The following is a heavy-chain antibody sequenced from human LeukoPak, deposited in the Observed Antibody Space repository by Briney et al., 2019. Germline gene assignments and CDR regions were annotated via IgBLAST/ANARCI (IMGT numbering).Heavy chain of an antibody. Sequence: GGSLRLSCAASGFTFSSYGMHWVRQAPGKGLEWVAFIRYDGSNKYYADSVKGRFTISRDNAKNSLYLQMNSLRAEDTAVYYCARDVHDYDILTGYYYFDYWGQGTLVTVSS. CDR3: ARDVHDYDILTGYYYFDY. D-gene: IGHD3-9*01. V-gene: IGHV3-30*02. CDR1: GFTFSSYG. CDR2: IRYDGSNK. J-gene: IGHJ4*02.